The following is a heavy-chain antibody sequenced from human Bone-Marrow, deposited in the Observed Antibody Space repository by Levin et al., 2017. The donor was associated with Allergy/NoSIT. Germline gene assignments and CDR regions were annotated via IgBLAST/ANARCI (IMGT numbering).Heavy chain of an antibody. CDR3: ARLGLNWFDP. Sequence: GSLRLSCTVSGGSISSYYWSWIRQPAGKGLEWIGRIYTSGSTNYNPSLKSRVTMSVDTSKNQFSLKLSSVTAADTAVYYCARLGLNWFDPWGQGTLVTVSS. D-gene: IGHD3-16*01. J-gene: IGHJ5*02. CDR2: IYTSGST. V-gene: IGHV4-4*07. CDR1: GGSISSYY.